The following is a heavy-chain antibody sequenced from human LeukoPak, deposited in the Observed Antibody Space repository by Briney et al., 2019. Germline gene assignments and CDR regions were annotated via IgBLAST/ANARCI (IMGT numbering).Heavy chain of an antibody. CDR2: IKSDGSST. Sequence: GGSLRLSCAASGFTFSSYWMHWVRQAPGKGLVWVSRIKSDGSSTSYADSVKGRFTISRDDTKNSLYLQMNSLRAEDTAVYFCARARQLRYFDWFCDYWGQGTLVTVSS. D-gene: IGHD3-9*01. J-gene: IGHJ4*02. V-gene: IGHV3-74*01. CDR3: ARARQLRYFDWFCDY. CDR1: GFTFSSYW.